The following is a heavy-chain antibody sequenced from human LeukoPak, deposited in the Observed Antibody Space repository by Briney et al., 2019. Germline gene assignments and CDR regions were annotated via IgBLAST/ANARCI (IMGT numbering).Heavy chain of an antibody. CDR3: ARDSRRGYFDL. D-gene: IGHD5-24*01. CDR2: IYYSGST. J-gene: IGHJ2*01. Sequence: SETLSLTCSVSGGSISSSSYYWGWIRQPPGNWLEWIGYIYYSGSTNYNPSLKSRVTISVDTSKNQFSLELSSVTAADTAVYYCARDSRRGYFDLWGRGTLVTVSS. V-gene: IGHV4-61*01. CDR1: GGSISSSSYY.